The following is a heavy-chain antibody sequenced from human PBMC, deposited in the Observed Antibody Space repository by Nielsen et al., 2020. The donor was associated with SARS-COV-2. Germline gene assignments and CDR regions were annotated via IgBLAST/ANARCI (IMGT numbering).Heavy chain of an antibody. CDR3: AKHWLSFGDYFDF. Sequence: SETLSLTCAVYGGSFSGYYWGWIRQPPGKGLEWIGSINNRAHTFYTPSLKSRVTISIDMSKNQFSLTLTSMTAADTAVYYCAKHWLSFGDYFDFWGQGTLVTVSS. D-gene: IGHD3-22*01. V-gene: IGHV4-34*01. J-gene: IGHJ4*02. CDR2: INNRAHT. CDR1: GGSFSGYY.